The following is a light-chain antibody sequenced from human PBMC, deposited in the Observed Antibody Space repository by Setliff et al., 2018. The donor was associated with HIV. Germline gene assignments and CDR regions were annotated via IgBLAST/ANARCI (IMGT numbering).Light chain of an antibody. Sequence: QSVLTQPRSVSGSPGQSVTISCTGTSSDVGGYNYVSRYQQHPGKAPKLMIYDVSKRPSGVPDRFSGSKSGNTASLTISGLQAEDEADYYCCSYAGSYTQVFGTGTKVTV. CDR2: DVS. J-gene: IGLJ1*01. CDR1: SSDVGGYNY. V-gene: IGLV2-11*01. CDR3: CSYAGSYTQV.